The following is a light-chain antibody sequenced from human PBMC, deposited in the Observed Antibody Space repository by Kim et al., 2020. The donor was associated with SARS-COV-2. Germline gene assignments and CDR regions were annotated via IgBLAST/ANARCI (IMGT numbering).Light chain of an antibody. CDR3: QKYDSAPHT. CDR1: QGISNY. Sequence: SASVGDRVTITCLASQGISNYLAWYQQRPGKAPKLLIYTASTLQSGVPSRFSGSGYGTEFTLTISSLQPEDVATYYCQKYDSAPHTFGQGTKLEI. V-gene: IGKV1-27*01. CDR2: TAS. J-gene: IGKJ2*01.